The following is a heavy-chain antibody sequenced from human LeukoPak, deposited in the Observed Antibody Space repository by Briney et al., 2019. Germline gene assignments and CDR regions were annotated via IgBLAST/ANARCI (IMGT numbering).Heavy chain of an antibody. D-gene: IGHD6-13*01. CDR1: GGSISSSNW. Sequence: SETLSLTCAVSGGSISSSNWWSWVRQPPGKGLEWIGEIYHSGSTNYNPSLKSRVTISVDKSKNQFSLKLSSVTAADTAVYYCARVEYSSSLAGGLVDYWGQGTLVTVSS. CDR3: ARVEYSSSLAGGLVDY. V-gene: IGHV4-4*02. J-gene: IGHJ4*02. CDR2: IYHSGST.